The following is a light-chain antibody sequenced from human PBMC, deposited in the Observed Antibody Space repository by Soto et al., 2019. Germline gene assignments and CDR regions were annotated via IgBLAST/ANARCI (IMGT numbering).Light chain of an antibody. J-gene: IGKJ1*01. CDR2: LGS. CDR1: QSLLHXXXXXX. CDR3: MQALQSPPT. Sequence: EIVMTQSPLSLPVTPGEPASISCRSSQSLLHXXXXXXLDWYLQKRGQSPQLLIYLGSNRASGVPARFSGSGSGTDFTLKISRVEADDVGVYYCMQALQSPPTFGQGTKVEIK. V-gene: IGKV2-28*01.